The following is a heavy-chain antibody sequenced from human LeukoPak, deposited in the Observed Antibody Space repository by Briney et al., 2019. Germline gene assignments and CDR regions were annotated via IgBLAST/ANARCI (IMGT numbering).Heavy chain of an antibody. CDR2: INWNGGST. CDR3: AKEGKLRWLRNTFDY. V-gene: IGHV3-20*04. Sequence: GGSLRLSCAASGFTFDDYGMSWVRQAPGKGLEWVSGINWNGGSTGYADSMKGRFTISRDNAKNSLYLQMNSLRAEDTAVYYCAKEGKLRWLRNTFDYWGQGTLVTVSS. CDR1: GFTFDDYG. J-gene: IGHJ4*02. D-gene: IGHD4-17*01.